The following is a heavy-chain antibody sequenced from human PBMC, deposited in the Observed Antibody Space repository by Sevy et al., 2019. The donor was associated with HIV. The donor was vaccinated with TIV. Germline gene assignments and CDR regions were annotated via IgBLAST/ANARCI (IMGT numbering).Heavy chain of an antibody. V-gene: IGHV4-59*01. D-gene: IGHD3-10*01. CDR1: GASISSSY. J-gene: IGHJ5*02. CDR3: ARLQDYGSGSFSPWFGP. CDR2: LRHSGST. Sequence: SETLSLTCTISGASISSSYWSWIRQSPGKGLEWTGNLRHSGSTHFNPSLSSRVTISLDRSKNQFSLSLTSVTAADTAVYFCARLQDYGSGSFSPWFGPWGQGILVTVSS.